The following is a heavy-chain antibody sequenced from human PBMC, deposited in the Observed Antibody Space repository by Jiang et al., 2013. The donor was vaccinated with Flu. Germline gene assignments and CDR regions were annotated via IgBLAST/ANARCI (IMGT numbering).Heavy chain of an antibody. J-gene: IGHJ3*02. V-gene: IGHV5-51*01. Sequence: VQLVESGAEVKKPGESLKISCKGSGDTFTNNWIGWVRQMPGKGLEWMGIIYPDDSDTKYSPSFQGQVTMSADRSISTAYLQWSSLKASDTAIYYCARRRGPYYWVVFDAFDIWGQGTMVTVSS. D-gene: IGHD3-22*01. CDR3: ARRRGPYYWVVFDAFDI. CDR1: GDTFTNNW. CDR2: IYPDDSDT.